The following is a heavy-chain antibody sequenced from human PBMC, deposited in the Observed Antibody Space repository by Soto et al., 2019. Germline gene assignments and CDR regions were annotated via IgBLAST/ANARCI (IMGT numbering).Heavy chain of an antibody. Sequence: QVRLQQSGPGLVKPSQTLSLTCTVSGGSITSGDYYWSWIRQSPGKGLEWIGHISYSGSARYNQSLKSRPTVSVDMSQSQFSLNLNSLTAADTAVYYCARGVNYDSECVDAFDIWGQGTMVTVSS. V-gene: IGHV4-30-4*01. CDR2: ISYSGSA. J-gene: IGHJ3*02. CDR3: ARGVNYDSECVDAFDI. D-gene: IGHD3-22*01. CDR1: GGSITSGDYY.